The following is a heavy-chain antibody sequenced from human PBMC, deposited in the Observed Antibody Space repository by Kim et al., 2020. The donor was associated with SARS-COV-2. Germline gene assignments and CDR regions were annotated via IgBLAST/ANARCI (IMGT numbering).Heavy chain of an antibody. CDR2: IGTAGDT. Sequence: GKGLGGASPIGTAGDTYYPGSVKGRFTISRENAKNSLYLQMNSLRAGDTAVYYCARGDILTGYFIPPYYYGMDVWGQGTTVTVSS. V-gene: IGHV3-13*01. CDR3: ARGDILTGYFIPPYYYGMDV. D-gene: IGHD3-9*01. J-gene: IGHJ6*02.